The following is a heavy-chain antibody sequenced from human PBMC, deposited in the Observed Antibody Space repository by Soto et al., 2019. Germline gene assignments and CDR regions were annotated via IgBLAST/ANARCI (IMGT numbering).Heavy chain of an antibody. D-gene: IGHD1-7*01. CDR3: ARGPAWNYPNYWHLDL. V-gene: IGHV3-7*01. CDR2: IKQDGSEK. CDR1: GLSFSIYW. Sequence: GGSLRLSCAASGLSFSIYWMSWVRQAPGKGLEWVANIKQDGSEKDYVDSVKGRFTISRDNAKNSLYLQMNSLRAEDTAVYYCARGPAWNYPNYWHLDLWGRGTLVTVYS. J-gene: IGHJ2*01.